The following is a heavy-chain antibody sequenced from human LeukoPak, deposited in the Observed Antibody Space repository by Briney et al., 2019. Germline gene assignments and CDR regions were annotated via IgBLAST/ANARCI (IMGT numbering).Heavy chain of an antibody. Sequence: GASVKVSCKASGGTFSSYAISWVRQAPGQGLEWMGGIIPIFGTANYAQKFQGRVTITTDESTSTAYMELSSLRSEDTAVYYCARDRGNKYYDFSWFDPWGQGTLVTVSS. CDR3: ARDRGNKYYDFSWFDP. CDR2: IIPIFGTA. J-gene: IGHJ5*02. V-gene: IGHV1-69*05. D-gene: IGHD3-3*01. CDR1: GGTFSSYA.